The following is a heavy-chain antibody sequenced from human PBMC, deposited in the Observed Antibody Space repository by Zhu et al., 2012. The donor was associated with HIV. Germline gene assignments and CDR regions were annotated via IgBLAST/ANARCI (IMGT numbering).Heavy chain of an antibody. Sequence: DVQLVESGGGLVQPGGSLRLSCAASGFTFSDHYMEWVRQAPGKGLEWVGRIRNKAKSYTTAYATSVKGRFSISRDDSKNSLYLQMNSLETEDTAVYYCTRVGDYIDSRGYSLDACDIWGQGTLVTVSS. CDR2: IRNKAKSYTT. J-gene: IGHJ3*02. D-gene: IGHD3-22*01. CDR1: GFTFSDHY. CDR3: TRVGDYIDSRGYSLDACDI. V-gene: IGHV3-72*01.